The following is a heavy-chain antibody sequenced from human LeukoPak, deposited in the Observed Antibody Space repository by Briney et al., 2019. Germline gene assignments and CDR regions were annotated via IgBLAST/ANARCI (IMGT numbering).Heavy chain of an antibody. V-gene: IGHV4-4*07. CDR3: ARDLYDSSGYLWMDY. J-gene: IGHJ4*02. D-gene: IGHD3-22*01. Sequence: SETLSLTCTVSGGSISSYYWSWIRQPAEKGLEWIGRIYTSGSTNYNPSLKSRVTMSVDTSKNQFSLKLSSVTAADTAVYYCARDLYDSSGYLWMDYWGQGTLVTVSS. CDR2: IYTSGST. CDR1: GGSISSYY.